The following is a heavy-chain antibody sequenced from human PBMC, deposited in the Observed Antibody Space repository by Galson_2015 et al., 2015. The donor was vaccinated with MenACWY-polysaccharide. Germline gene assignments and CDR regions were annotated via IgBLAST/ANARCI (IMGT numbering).Heavy chain of an antibody. V-gene: IGHV3-7*01. D-gene: IGHD2-2*01. CDR1: GFTFSSYW. Sequence: SLRLSCAASGFTFSSYWMSWVRQAPGKGLEWVANIKQDGSEKYYVDSVKGRFTISRDNAKNSLYLQMNSLRAEDTAVYYCARSDIPIVGVPAAWFVGVGQDAFDIWGHGTMATVSS. CDR2: IKQDGSEK. J-gene: IGHJ3*02. CDR3: ARSDIPIVGVPAAWFVGVGQDAFDI.